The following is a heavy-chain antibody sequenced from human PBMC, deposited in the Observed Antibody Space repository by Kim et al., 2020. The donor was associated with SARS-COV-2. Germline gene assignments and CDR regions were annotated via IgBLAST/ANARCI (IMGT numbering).Heavy chain of an antibody. CDR1: GFTFSSYA. CDR2: ISGSGGST. CDR3: AKVGDEGGMVRGVIRHAFDI. V-gene: IGHV3-23*01. Sequence: GGSLRLSCAASGFTFSSYAMSWVRQAPGKGLEWVSAISGSGGSTYYADSVKGRFTISRDKSKNTLYLQMNSLRAEDTAVYYCAKVGDEGGMVRGVIRHAFDIWGQGTMVTVSS. J-gene: IGHJ3*02. D-gene: IGHD3-10*01.